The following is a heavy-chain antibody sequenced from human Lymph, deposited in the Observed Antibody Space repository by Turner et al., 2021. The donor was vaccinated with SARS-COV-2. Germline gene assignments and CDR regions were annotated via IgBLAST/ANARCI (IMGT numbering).Heavy chain of an antibody. CDR2: ISGSGGST. V-gene: IGHV3-23*01. CDR3: AKDRVVPPAIWNYYYYYGMDV. J-gene: IGHJ6*02. Sequence: EVQLLESGGGLVQPGGSLRLSCAASGFPFSSSGMSWVRQAPGKGLEWVSVISGSGGSTYYADSVKGRFTISRDNSKNTLYLQMNSLRAEDTAVYYCAKDRVVPPAIWNYYYYYGMDVWGQGTTVTVSS. CDR1: GFPFSSSG. D-gene: IGHD2-2*02.